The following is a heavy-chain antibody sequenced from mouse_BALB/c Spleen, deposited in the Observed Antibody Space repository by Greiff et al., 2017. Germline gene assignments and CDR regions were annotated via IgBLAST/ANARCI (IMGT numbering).Heavy chain of an antibody. CDR1: GFNIKDTY. J-gene: IGHJ4*01. CDR3: ARRYGPHYYAMDY. Sequence: VQLQQSGAELVKPGASVKLSCTASGFNIKDTYMHWVKQRPEQGLEWIGRIDPANGNTKYDPKFQGKATITADTSSNTAYLQLSSLTSEDTAVYYCARRYGPHYYAMDYWGQGTSVTVSS. CDR2: IDPANGNT. V-gene: IGHV14-3*02. D-gene: IGHD2-14*01.